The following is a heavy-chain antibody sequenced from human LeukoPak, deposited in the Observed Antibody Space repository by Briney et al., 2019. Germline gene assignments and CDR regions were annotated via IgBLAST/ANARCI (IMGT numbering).Heavy chain of an antibody. CDR1: GFTFSSSA. J-gene: IGHJ4*02. CDR2: IYPGNSDT. D-gene: IGHD6-19*01. V-gene: IGHV5-51*01. CDR3: ARQEAGGRFDY. Sequence: GGSLRLSCAASGFTFSSSAMSWVRQMPGKGLEWMVIIYPGNSDTRYSPSFQGQVTISADKSTSTTYLQWSSLKASDTAIYFCARQEAGGRFDYWGQGTLVTVSS.